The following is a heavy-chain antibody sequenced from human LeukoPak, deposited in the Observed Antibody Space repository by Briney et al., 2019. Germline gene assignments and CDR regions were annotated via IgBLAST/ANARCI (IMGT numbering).Heavy chain of an antibody. Sequence: ASVNVSCKASGYIFTDYFMNWVRQAPGQGLEWMGWINPNSGDTNIGQKFQGRVTLTSDTSKSTAYMELTSLKSDDTAVYYCAGGRFRVTTSNACIGDYWGQGTLITVSS. CDR2: INPNSGDT. CDR3: AGGRFRVTTSNACIGDY. V-gene: IGHV1-2*02. D-gene: IGHD3-3*01. J-gene: IGHJ4*02. CDR1: GYIFTDYF.